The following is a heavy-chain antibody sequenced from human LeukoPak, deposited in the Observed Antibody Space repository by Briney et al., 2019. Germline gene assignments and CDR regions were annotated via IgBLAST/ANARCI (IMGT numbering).Heavy chain of an antibody. CDR1: GGSISSYY. V-gene: IGHV4-34*01. CDR2: INHSGST. Sequence: PSETLSLTCTVSGGSISSYYWSWIRQPPGKGLEWIGEINHSGSTNYNPSLKSRVTISVDTSKDQFSLKLSSVTAADTAVYYCARFSRKYYYDSSGYSDIPFDYWGQGTLVTVSS. J-gene: IGHJ4*02. CDR3: ARFSRKYYYDSSGYSDIPFDY. D-gene: IGHD3-22*01.